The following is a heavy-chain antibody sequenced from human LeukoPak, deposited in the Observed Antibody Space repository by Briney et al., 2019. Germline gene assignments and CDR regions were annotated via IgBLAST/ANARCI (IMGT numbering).Heavy chain of an antibody. CDR3: ARSPRRYDYPDWFDP. D-gene: IGHD5-12*01. CDR1: GGSISRYY. V-gene: IGHV4-59*08. Sequence: PSETLSLTCTVSGGSISRYYWSWIRQPPGKGLEWIGYIYYSGSTNYNPSLKSRVTISVDTSKNQFSLKLSSVTAADTAVYYCARSPRRYDYPDWFDPWGQGTLVTVSS. CDR2: IYYSGST. J-gene: IGHJ5*02.